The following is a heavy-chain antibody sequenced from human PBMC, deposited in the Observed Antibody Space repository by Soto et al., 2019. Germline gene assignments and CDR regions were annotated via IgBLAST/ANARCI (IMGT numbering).Heavy chain of an antibody. V-gene: IGHV3-23*01. CDR2: ISGSGGST. CDR3: AKRPGSSSAGSWFDP. Sequence: PGGSLRLSCAASGFTFSSYAMSWVRQAPGKGLEWVSTISGSGGSTYYADSVKGRFTISRDNSKNTLYLQMNSLRAEDTAAYYCAKRPGSSSAGSWFDPWGQGTLVTVSS. CDR1: GFTFSSYA. J-gene: IGHJ5*02. D-gene: IGHD6-6*01.